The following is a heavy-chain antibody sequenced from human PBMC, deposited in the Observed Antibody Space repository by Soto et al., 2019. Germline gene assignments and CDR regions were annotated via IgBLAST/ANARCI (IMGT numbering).Heavy chain of an antibody. D-gene: IGHD6-25*01. Sequence: SETLSLTCTVSGGSLSSYYWTWIRQSPGKGLEWIGYVYFSGNTNYNPSLKSRVTISIDTSKNQFSLRLASVTAADTAFYYCGSVRPSGYVLSWGQGTLITVSS. V-gene: IGHV4-59*01. CDR1: GGSLSSYY. CDR3: GSVRPSGYVLS. J-gene: IGHJ5*02. CDR2: VYFSGNT.